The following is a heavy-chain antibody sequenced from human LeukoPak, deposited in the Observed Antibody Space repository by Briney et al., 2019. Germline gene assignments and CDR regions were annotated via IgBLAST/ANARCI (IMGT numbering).Heavy chain of an antibody. J-gene: IGHJ4*02. V-gene: IGHV3-23*01. Sequence: GGSLRLSCAASGFTFSSYAMSWVRQAPGKGLEWVSAISGSGGSAYYADSMKGRSTISRDNSKTTLYLQMNSLRAGDTAVYYCAKDPRSGYGDDYWGQGTLVTVSS. D-gene: IGHD5-12*01. CDR1: GFTFSSYA. CDR2: ISGSGGSA. CDR3: AKDPRSGYGDDY.